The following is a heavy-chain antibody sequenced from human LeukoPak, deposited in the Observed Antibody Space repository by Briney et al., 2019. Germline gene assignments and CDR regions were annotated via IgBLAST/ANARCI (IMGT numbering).Heavy chain of an antibody. CDR3: ARDRWEDAFDI. V-gene: IGHV4-59*11. Sequence: SETLSPTCTVSGGSISSHYWSWIRQPPGKGLEWIGYIYYSGSTNYNPSLKSRVTISVDTSKNQFSLKLSSVTAADTAVYYCARDRWEDAFDIWGQGTMVTVSS. CDR1: GGSISSHY. J-gene: IGHJ3*02. CDR2: IYYSGST. D-gene: IGHD1-26*01.